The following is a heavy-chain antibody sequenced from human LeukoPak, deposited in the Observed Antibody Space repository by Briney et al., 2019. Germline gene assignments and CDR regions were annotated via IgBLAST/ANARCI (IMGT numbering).Heavy chain of an antibody. CDR1: GGSISSYY. D-gene: IGHD2-15*01. CDR3: ARTEVVMQTWFDH. CDR2: IYYSGST. Sequence: SETLSLTCTVSGGSISSYYWSWIRQPPGKGLEWVGYIYYSGSTNYNPSLNSRVTISVDTAKNQFSLNLSSLPAADTAVYYCARTEVVMQTWFDHWGQGTLVTVSS. V-gene: IGHV4-59*01. J-gene: IGHJ5*02.